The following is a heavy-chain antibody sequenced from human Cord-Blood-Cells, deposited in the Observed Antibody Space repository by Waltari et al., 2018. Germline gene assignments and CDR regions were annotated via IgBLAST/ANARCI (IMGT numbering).Heavy chain of an antibody. J-gene: IGHJ4*02. CDR2: IYHSGRP. V-gene: IGHV4-38-2*01. D-gene: IGHD2-15*01. Sequence: QVQLQESGPGLVKPSETLSLTCAVSGYSISSGYYWGWIRQPPGKGLEWIGSIYHSGRPYYSPSLKRRVTISVDTSKNQFSLKLSSVTAADTAVYYCARVGAYCSGGSCYSDYWGQGTLVTVSS. CDR1: GYSISSGYY. CDR3: ARVGAYCSGGSCYSDY.